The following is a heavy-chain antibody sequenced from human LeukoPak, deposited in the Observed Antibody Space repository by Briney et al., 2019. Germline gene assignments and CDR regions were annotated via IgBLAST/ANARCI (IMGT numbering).Heavy chain of an antibody. Sequence: SVKVSCKASGGTFTSYAISWVRQAPGQGLEWMGRIIPIFGTANYAQKFQGRVTITADESTSTAYMELSSLRSEDTAVYYCARGRDYYYYGMDVWGQGTTVTVSS. CDR3: ARGRDYYYYGMDV. CDR2: IIPIFGTA. CDR1: GGTFTSYA. J-gene: IGHJ6*02. V-gene: IGHV1-69*13.